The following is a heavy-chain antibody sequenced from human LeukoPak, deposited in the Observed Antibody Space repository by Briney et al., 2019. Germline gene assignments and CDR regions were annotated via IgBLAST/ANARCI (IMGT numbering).Heavy chain of an antibody. CDR1: GYTFTGYY. CDR3: ARDRITGTTSIPDY. V-gene: IGHV1-46*01. D-gene: IGHD1-7*01. Sequence: ASXXVSCKASGYTFTGYYMHWVRQAPGQGLEWMGIINPSGGSASYAQKFQGRVTMTRDTSTSTVYMELSSLRSEDTAVYYCARDRITGTTSIPDYWGQGTLVTVSS. CDR2: INPSGGSA. J-gene: IGHJ4*02.